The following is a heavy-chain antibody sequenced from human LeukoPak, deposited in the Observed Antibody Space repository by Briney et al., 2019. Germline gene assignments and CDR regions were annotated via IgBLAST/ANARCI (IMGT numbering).Heavy chain of an antibody. Sequence: SETLSLTCSVSGGSISSSTYWWAWIRQPPGKGLEWIGSIYYSGSTHYNPSLKSRVTIYVDTSNNQFSLKLTSVTAADTAVYYCARRYGSGFWFFDNWGQGTLVTASS. CDR1: GGSISSSTYW. D-gene: IGHD3-10*01. J-gene: IGHJ4*02. V-gene: IGHV4-39*01. CDR2: IYYSGST. CDR3: ARRYGSGFWFFDN.